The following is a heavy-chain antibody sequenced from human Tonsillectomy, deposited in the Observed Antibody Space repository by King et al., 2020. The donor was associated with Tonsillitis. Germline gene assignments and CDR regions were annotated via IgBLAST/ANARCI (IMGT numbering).Heavy chain of an antibody. V-gene: IGHV3-30*02. D-gene: IGHD6-6*01. CDR1: GFTFSHHA. Sequence: VQLVESGGGVVQPGGSLRLTCAASGFTFSHHALHWVRQAPGKGLEWVTYIRFDVSNEYYVDSVKGRLTISRDNSRNTLYLQMNSLRTEDTAVYYCAIFGSIAGRRDYWGQGTLVSVSS. CDR2: IRFDVSNE. J-gene: IGHJ4*02. CDR3: AIFGSIAGRRDY.